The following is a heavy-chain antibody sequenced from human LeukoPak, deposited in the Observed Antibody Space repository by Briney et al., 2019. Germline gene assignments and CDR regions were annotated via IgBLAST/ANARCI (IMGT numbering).Heavy chain of an antibody. J-gene: IGHJ4*02. V-gene: IGHV3-74*01. D-gene: IGHD6-13*01. CDR3: AKRSAAAGPDY. CDR1: GFTFSISW. Sequence: TGGSLRLSCAASGFTFSISWMHWVRQAPGKGLAWVSHINSDGRTTDYADSVRGRFTISRDNSKNTLYLQMSSLRAEDTAVYYCAKRSAAAGPDYWGQGTLVTVSS. CDR2: INSDGRTT.